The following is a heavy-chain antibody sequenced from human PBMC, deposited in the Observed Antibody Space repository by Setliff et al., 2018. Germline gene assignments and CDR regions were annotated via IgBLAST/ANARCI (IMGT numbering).Heavy chain of an antibody. D-gene: IGHD1-20*01. CDR2: IMPIFGTT. V-gene: IGHV1-69*05. Sequence: GALVKVSCKASGGTFSSQGISWVRQAPGQGLEWMGGIMPIFGTTNYARKFQGRVTITTDKSTSTAYMEMSSLRSEDTAVYYCAREFGITASVENYYYYMDVWGKGTTVTVSS. CDR1: GGTFSSQG. J-gene: IGHJ6*03. CDR3: AREFGITASVENYYYYMDV.